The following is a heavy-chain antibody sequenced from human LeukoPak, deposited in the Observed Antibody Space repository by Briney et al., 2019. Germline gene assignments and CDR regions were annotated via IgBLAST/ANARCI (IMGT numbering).Heavy chain of an antibody. CDR1: GYTLTELS. CDR2: FDPEDGET. D-gene: IGHD2-2*01. J-gene: IGHJ5*02. CDR3: ATLHSNYQLHNWFDP. Sequence: ASVKVSCKVSGYTLTELSMHWVRQAPGKGLEWMGGFDPEDGETIYAQKFQGRVTMTEDTSTDTAYMELSSLRSEDTAVYYCATLHSNYQLHNWFDPWGQGTLVTVSS. V-gene: IGHV1-24*01.